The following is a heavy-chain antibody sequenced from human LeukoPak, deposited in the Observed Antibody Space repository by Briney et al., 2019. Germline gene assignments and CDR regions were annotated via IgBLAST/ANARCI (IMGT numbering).Heavy chain of an antibody. CDR3: ARGGGIYDRTKLGY. J-gene: IGHJ4*02. CDR1: GGSISSSSYY. Sequence: SETLSLTCTVSGGSISSSSYYWGWIRQPPGKGLEWIGSIYYSGSTDYNPSLKSRVTISVDTSKNQFSLKLSSVTAADTAVYYCARGGGIYDRTKLGYWGQGTLVTVSS. V-gene: IGHV4-39*01. CDR2: IYYSGST. D-gene: IGHD3-22*01.